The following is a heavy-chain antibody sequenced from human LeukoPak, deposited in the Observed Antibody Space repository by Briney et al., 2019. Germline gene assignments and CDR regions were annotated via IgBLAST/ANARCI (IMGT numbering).Heavy chain of an antibody. CDR3: ARGLGTTNFDS. V-gene: IGHV4-34*01. J-gene: IGHJ4*02. Sequence: SETLSLTCGVSDGSLSGSYWTWIRQAPGKGLEWIGDINYSGITNYDPSLKSRVTISVDTSKSQLSLKLNSVTAADTAVYFCARGLGTTNFDSWGQGSLVTVSS. CDR1: DGSLSGSY. D-gene: IGHD1-7*01. CDR2: INYSGIT.